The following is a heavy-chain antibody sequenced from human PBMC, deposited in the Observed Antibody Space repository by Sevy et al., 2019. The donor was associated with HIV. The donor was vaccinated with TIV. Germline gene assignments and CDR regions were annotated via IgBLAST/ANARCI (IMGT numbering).Heavy chain of an antibody. CDR3: ARDITIFGVVIKYFDY. D-gene: IGHD3-3*01. CDR2: IKQDRSEK. Sequence: GGSLRLSCAASRFTFSNYWMSWVRQAPGKGLEWVANIKQDRSEKYYVDSVKGRFTISRDNAKNSLYLQMNSLRAEDTAAYYCARDITIFGVVIKYFDYWGQGTLVTVSS. CDR1: RFTFSNYW. V-gene: IGHV3-7*03. J-gene: IGHJ4*02.